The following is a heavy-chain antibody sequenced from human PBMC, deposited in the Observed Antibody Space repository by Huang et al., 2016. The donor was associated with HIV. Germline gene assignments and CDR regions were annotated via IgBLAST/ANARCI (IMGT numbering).Heavy chain of an antibody. CDR3: AKESRWFSDFDQ. V-gene: IGHV3-30*18. CDR2: ISYDGRSD. J-gene: IGHJ5*02. D-gene: IGHD2-15*01. CDR1: GFIFSNFG. Sequence: QVQLVESGGGVVQPGTSLRLSCEASGFIFSNFGMHWVRQAPGKGVEWVAVISYDGRSDRYSDSVKGRFTISRDNDKNTLSLEMNRLRHDDTAVYYCAKESRWFSDFDQWGQGTLVTVSS.